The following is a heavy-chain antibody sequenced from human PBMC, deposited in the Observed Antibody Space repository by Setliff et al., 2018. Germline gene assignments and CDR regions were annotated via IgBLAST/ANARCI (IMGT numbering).Heavy chain of an antibody. D-gene: IGHD3-3*01. CDR2: IYHSGST. CDR3: ARMSGFQYMDV. CDR1: GGSISSSNW. V-gene: IGHV4-4*02. Sequence: SEALSLTCAVSGGSISSSNWWSGVRQPPGEGLEWIGEIYHSGSTNYNPSLKSRVTISVDKSKNQFSLGLSSVIAADTAVYYCARMSGFQYMDVWGKGTTVTVSS. J-gene: IGHJ6*03.